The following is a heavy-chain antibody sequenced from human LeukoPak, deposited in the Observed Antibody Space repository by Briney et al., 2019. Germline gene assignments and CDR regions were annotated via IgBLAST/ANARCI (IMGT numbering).Heavy chain of an antibody. CDR2: MNPNSGNT. CDR3: ARRRRAARPASFDY. J-gene: IGHJ4*02. D-gene: IGHD6-6*01. CDR1: GYTFTSYD. Sequence: ASVKVPCKASGYTFTSYDINWVRQATGQGLEWMGWMNPNSGNTGYAQKFQGRVTITRNTSISTAYMELSSLRSEDTAVYYCARRRRAARPASFDYWGQGTLVTVSS. V-gene: IGHV1-8*03.